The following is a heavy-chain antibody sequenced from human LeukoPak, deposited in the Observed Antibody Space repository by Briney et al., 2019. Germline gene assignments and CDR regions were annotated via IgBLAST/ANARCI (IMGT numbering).Heavy chain of an antibody. J-gene: IGHJ4*02. D-gene: IGHD3-22*01. Sequence: SETLSPTCTVSGGSISSGSYYWSWIRQPAGKGLEWIGRIYTSGSTNYNPSLKSRVTISVDTSKNQFSLKLSSVTAADTAVYYCCTMITYYDSNDYWGQGTLVTVSS. CDR1: GGSISSGSYY. CDR2: IYTSGST. V-gene: IGHV4-61*02. CDR3: CTMITYYDSNDY.